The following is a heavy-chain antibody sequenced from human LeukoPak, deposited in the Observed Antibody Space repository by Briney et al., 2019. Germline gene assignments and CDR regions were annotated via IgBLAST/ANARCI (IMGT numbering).Heavy chain of an antibody. CDR2: ISGSGGST. Sequence: PGGSLRLSCAASGFTFSSYAMSWVRQAPGKGLEWVSAISGSGGSTYYADSVKGRFTISRDNPKNTLYLQMNSLRAEDTAVYYCAKDQLRYFDWLSQLDYWGQGTLVTVSS. CDR3: AKDQLRYFDWLSQLDY. D-gene: IGHD3-9*01. V-gene: IGHV3-23*01. J-gene: IGHJ4*02. CDR1: GFTFSSYA.